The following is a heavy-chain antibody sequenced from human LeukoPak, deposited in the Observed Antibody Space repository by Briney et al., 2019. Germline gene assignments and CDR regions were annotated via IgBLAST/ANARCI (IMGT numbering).Heavy chain of an antibody. CDR3: ARTGSTVTMLYPFDH. D-gene: IGHD4-17*01. CDR2: IYYSGST. Sequence: SETLSLTCTVSGGSIRSYYWSWIRQPPGKGLEWMGYIYYSGSTNYNPSLQSRVSISVDTSKNQFSLKLSSVTAADTAVYYWARTGSTVTMLYPFDHWGQGTLVTVSS. V-gene: IGHV4-59*01. J-gene: IGHJ4*02. CDR1: GGSIRSYY.